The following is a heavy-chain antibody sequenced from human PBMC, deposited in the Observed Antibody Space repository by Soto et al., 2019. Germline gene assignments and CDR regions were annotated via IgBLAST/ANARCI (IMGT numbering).Heavy chain of an antibody. D-gene: IGHD2-2*01. V-gene: IGHV3-53*01. CDR3: ARARVEVPAHPQLDAFDL. Sequence: GGSLRLSCAASGFTVSSTFMIWVRQAPGKGLEWVSALYRGGSTYYADAVKGRFIVSRDNPENTLYLQMTSLRDADTAVYYCARARVEVPAHPQLDAFDLWGQGTVVTVSS. J-gene: IGHJ3*01. CDR1: GFTVSSTF. CDR2: LYRGGST.